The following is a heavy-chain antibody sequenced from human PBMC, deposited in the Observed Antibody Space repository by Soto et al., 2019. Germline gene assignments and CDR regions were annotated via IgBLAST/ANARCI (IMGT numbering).Heavy chain of an antibody. CDR3: ARQSGRDIVVVPAAGGGYSYYGMDV. D-gene: IGHD2-2*01. J-gene: IGHJ6*02. CDR1: GYSFTSYW. CDR2: IDPSDSYT. V-gene: IGHV5-10-1*01. Sequence: PGESLKISCKGSGYSFTSYWISWVRQMPGKGLEWMGRIDPSDSYTNYSPSFQGHVTISADKSISTAYLQWSSLKASDTAMYYCARQSGRDIVVVPAAGGGYSYYGMDVWGQVTTVTVSS.